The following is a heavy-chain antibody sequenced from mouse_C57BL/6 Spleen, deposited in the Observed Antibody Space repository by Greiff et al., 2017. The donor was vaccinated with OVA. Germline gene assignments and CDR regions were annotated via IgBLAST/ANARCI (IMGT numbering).Heavy chain of an antibody. CDR1: GYTFTSYW. Sequence: QVQLQQPGAELVKPGASVKMSCKASGYTFTSYWITWVKQRPGQGLEWIGDIYPGSGSTNYNEKFKSKATLTVDTSSSTAYMQLSSLTSEDSAVYYCARRGANWDVFYAMDYWGQGTSVTVSS. CDR3: ARRGANWDVFYAMDY. V-gene: IGHV1-55*01. D-gene: IGHD4-1*01. J-gene: IGHJ4*01. CDR2: IYPGSGST.